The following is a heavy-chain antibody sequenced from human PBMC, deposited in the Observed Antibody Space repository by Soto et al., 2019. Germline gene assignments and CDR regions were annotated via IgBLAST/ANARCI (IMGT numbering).Heavy chain of an antibody. CDR3: ASYYDSSGYYSDY. CDR2: IYYSGSP. CDR1: DGYISSGDYY. D-gene: IGHD3-22*01. V-gene: IGHV4-30-4*01. Sequence: TMPLTCTVSDGYISSGDYYWSFIRKTTGKGLEWIGYIYYSGSPYCNPSLKSRVTISVDTSKSQFSLKLSSVTAADTAVYYCASYYDSSGYYSDYWGQGPLVTVSS. J-gene: IGHJ4*02.